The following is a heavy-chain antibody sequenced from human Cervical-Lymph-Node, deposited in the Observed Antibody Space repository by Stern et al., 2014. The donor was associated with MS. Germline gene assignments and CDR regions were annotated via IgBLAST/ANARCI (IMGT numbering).Heavy chain of an antibody. CDR1: GGTFSKFS. J-gene: IGHJ5*02. V-gene: IGHV1-69*01. D-gene: IGHD1-14*01. Sequence: VQLVESGAEVTKPGASVKVSCKASGGTFSKFSRSWVRQAPGQGLEWMGRIIPVLVTPTYAQQFRGRVTISADVSTSTVYMELSSMRCDDTAVYYCALNSETSDGGCSLGYDLWGQGTLVTVSS. CDR2: IIPVLVTP. CDR3: ALNSETSDGGCSLGYDL.